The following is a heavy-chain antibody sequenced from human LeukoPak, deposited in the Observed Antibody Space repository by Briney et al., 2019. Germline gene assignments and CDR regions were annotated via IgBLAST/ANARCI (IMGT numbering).Heavy chain of an antibody. V-gene: IGHV1-24*01. CDR3: ATDLSVGYGGSFDY. J-gene: IGHJ4*02. CDR2: FDPEDGET. CDR1: GYTLTELS. D-gene: IGHD4-23*01. Sequence: ASVKVSCKVSGYTLTELSMHWVRQAPGKGLEWMGGFDPEDGETIYAQKFQGRVTMTEDTSTDTAYMELSSLRSEDTAVYYCATDLSVGYGGSFDYWGQGTLVTVSS.